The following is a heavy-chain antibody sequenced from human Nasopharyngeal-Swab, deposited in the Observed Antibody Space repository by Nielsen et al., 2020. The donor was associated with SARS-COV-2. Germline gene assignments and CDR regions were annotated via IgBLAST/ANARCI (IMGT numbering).Heavy chain of an antibody. J-gene: IGHJ3*02. CDR1: GFTFVDFS. CDR3: AKGDSPVEKALGDPRKDAFDI. D-gene: IGHD5-18*01. Sequence: GGSLRLSCAASGFTFVDFSMNWVRQVPGKGLEWVSGITYNSGTIGYADSVKGRFTISRDNGKSSVYLQMNSLRPEDTALYYCAKGDSPVEKALGDPRKDAFDIWGQGTMVTVSS. V-gene: IGHV3-9*01. CDR2: ITYNSGTI.